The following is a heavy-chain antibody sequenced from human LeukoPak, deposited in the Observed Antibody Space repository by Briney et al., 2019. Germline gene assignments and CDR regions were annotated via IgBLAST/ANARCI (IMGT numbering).Heavy chain of an antibody. Sequence: GGSLRLSCAVSGFIVSDYYMSWVRQAPGKGLEWVGLIRDSGEAFYADFVRGRFAISRDESENTLYLQMNSLRVEDTAVYYCARDRAALQDWVEFDPWGQGTPVIVSS. CDR2: IRDSGEA. J-gene: IGHJ5*02. CDR3: ARDRAALQDWVEFDP. D-gene: IGHD3/OR15-3a*01. V-gene: IGHV3-66*03. CDR1: GFIVSDYY.